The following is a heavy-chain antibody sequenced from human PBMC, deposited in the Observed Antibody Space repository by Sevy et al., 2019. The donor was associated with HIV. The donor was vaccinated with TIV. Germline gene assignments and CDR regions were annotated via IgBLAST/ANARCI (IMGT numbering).Heavy chain of an antibody. CDR2: ISGNGENT. CDR3: ARDGRGISAFDI. J-gene: IGHJ3*02. V-gene: IGHV3-23*01. D-gene: IGHD3-3*02. Sequence: GGSLRLSCAASEFTFNSHAVSWVRQAPGKGLEWVSAISGNGENTHYADSVRGRFTISRDNFKNTLYLHMSTLGAEDTALYYCARDGRGISAFDIWGQGTMVTVSS. CDR1: EFTFNSHA.